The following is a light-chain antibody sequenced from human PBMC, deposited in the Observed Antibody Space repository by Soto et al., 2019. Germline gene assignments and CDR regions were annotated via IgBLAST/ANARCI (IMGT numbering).Light chain of an antibody. CDR2: EVT. J-gene: IGLJ1*01. V-gene: IGLV2-14*01. CDR3: GSYTSSSTLYV. CDR1: SSDIGGYNA. Sequence: QSALTQPASVSGSPGQTITISCTGTSSDIGGYNAVSWYQHHPGKAPKLIIYEVTHRPAGISDRFSASKSGNTASLTISGLQAEDEADYYCGSYTSSSTLYVFGAGTKVTVL.